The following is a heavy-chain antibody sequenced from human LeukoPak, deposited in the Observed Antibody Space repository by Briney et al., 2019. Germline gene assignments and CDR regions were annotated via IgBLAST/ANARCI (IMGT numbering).Heavy chain of an antibody. J-gene: IGHJ3*01. CDR3: ARGLRGDRNAFDF. D-gene: IGHD3-16*01. V-gene: IGHV1-46*03. CDR2: SNPSDGFT. CDR1: GYIFTNYY. Sequence: GASVKVSCKASGYIFTNYYMHWVRQAPGQGLEWVGISNPSDGFTSYAQRFQGGVTMTRDTSTTTVYMELTSLRSEDTAVYYCARGLRGDRNAFDFWGQGTMVAVFS.